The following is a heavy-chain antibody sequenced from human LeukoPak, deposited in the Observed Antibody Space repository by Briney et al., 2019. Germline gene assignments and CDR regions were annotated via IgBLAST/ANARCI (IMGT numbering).Heavy chain of an antibody. J-gene: IGHJ6*02. Sequence: ASVKVSCKASGYTFTSYGISWVRQAPGQGLEWMGWISAYNGNTNYAQKLQGRVTMTTDTSTSTAYMELRSLRSDDTAVYYCARVTTVGWYGPYYYYGMDVWGQGTTVTVSS. V-gene: IGHV1-18*01. CDR3: ARVTTVGWYGPYYYYGMDV. D-gene: IGHD6-19*01. CDR1: GYTFTSYG. CDR2: ISAYNGNT.